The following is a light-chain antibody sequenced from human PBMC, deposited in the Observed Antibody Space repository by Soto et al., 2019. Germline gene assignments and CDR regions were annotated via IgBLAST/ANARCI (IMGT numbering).Light chain of an antibody. CDR3: QHRSNSPPTWT. J-gene: IGKJ1*01. V-gene: IGKV3-11*01. CDR2: DTS. CDR1: QRIGTY. Sequence: EIVLTQSPATLSLSPGDIATLSCRASQRIGTYLAWYQQKAGQAPSLLIYDTSNRATGIPTRFSGSGSGTDFTLTISSLEPEDFAVYFCQHRSNSPPTWTFGQGTKVEIK.